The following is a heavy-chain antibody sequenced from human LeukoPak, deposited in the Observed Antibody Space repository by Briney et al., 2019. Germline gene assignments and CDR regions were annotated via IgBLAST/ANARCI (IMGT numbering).Heavy chain of an antibody. J-gene: IGHJ6*03. D-gene: IGHD2-15*01. CDR2: IRYDGSNK. CDR1: GFTFSSYG. CDR3: AKVPLRYYYYMDV. Sequence: PGGSLRLSCAASGFTFSSYGMHWVPQAPGKGLEGVAFIRYDGSNKYYADSVKGRFTIPRDNSKNTLYLQMNSLRAEDTAVYYCAKVPLRYYYYMDVWGKGTTVTVSS. V-gene: IGHV3-30*02.